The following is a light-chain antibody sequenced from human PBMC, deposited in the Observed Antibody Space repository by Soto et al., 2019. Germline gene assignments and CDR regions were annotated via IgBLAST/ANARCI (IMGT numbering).Light chain of an antibody. J-gene: IGKJ3*01. CDR1: QNVRSN. Sequence: EIMMTQSPATLSVSLGERATLFCRASQNVRSNLAWYQQKPGQAPRLLSHGASSRATGIPDRLSGSGFGTEFTLTINSLQSEDFAVYYCQQYNNWPPVFTFGPGTKVEI. CDR2: GAS. V-gene: IGKV3D-15*01. CDR3: QQYNNWPPVFT.